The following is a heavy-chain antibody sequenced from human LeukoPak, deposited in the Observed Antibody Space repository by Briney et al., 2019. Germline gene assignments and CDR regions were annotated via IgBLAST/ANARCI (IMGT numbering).Heavy chain of an antibody. D-gene: IGHD3-16*01. CDR3: AKRVFGSSFDP. Sequence: SETLSLTCTVSGGSISSSDYYWGWIRQPPGKGLEWIGTMYYSGTTYYKPSLKSRVTISVDTSKNQFSLKLSSVTAADTAVYYCAKRVFGSSFDPWGQGTLVTVSS. CDR2: MYYSGTT. V-gene: IGHV4-39*01. CDR1: GGSISSSDYY. J-gene: IGHJ5*02.